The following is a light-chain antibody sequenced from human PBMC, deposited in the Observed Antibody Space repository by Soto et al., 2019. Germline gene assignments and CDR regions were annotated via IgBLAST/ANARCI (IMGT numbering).Light chain of an antibody. CDR2: QDT. Sequence: SYELTQPPSVSVSPGQTASITCSGDKLGEKYACWYQQKPGQSPVLVIYQDTKRPSGIPERFSGSNSGNTATLTISGTQAMDEADYYCQAWDYSTAYYVFGPGTSSPS. J-gene: IGLJ1*01. CDR3: QAWDYSTAYYV. CDR1: KLGEKY. V-gene: IGLV3-1*01.